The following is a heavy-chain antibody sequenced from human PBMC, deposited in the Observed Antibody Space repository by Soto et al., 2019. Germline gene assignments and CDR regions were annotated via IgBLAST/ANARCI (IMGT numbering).Heavy chain of an antibody. CDR2: IYYSGST. V-gene: IGHV4-59*08. J-gene: IGHJ6*03. D-gene: IGHD3-10*01. CDR1: GGSISSYY. CDR3: ARHRGYYGSGSSSRYYYMDV. Sequence: SETLSLTCTVSGGSISSYYWSWIRQPPGKGLEWIGYIYYSGSTNYNPSLKSRVTISVDTSKNQFSLKLSSVTAADTAVYHCARHRGYYGSGSSSRYYYMDVWGKGTTVTVSS.